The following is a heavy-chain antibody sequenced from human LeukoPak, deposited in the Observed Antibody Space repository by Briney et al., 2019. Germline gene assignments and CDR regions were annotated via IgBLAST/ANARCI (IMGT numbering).Heavy chain of an antibody. CDR3: ARDRPQIQIYDAFDI. Sequence: GGSLRLSCAGSGFTFSSYDMNWFRQAPGERLEWVSSISSKSSYKFYADSVKGRFTISRDNAKSLLYLQMSSLRPEDTAMYYCARDRPQIQIYDAFDIWGQGTMVTVSS. D-gene: IGHD5-18*01. J-gene: IGHJ3*02. CDR1: GFTFSSYD. CDR2: ISSKSSYK. V-gene: IGHV3-21*06.